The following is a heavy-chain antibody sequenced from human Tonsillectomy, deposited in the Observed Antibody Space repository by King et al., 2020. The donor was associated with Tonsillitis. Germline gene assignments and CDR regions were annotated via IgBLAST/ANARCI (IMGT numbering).Heavy chain of an antibody. V-gene: IGHV3-21*01. CDR1: GFTFSRYT. Sequence: VQLVESGGGLVKPGGSLKLSCAASGFTFSRYTMNWVRQAPGKGLEWVSSITSSSNYIYYTDSVKGRFTISRDNGKKSLYLQTSSLRAEHTAVYYCARVDYNYYCYTMDVWGQGTTVTVSS. CDR3: ARVDYNYYCYTMDV. CDR2: ITSSSNYI. D-gene: IGHD4-11*01. J-gene: IGHJ6*02.